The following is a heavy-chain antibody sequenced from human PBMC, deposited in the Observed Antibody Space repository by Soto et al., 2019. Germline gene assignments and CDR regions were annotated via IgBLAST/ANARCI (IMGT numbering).Heavy chain of an antibody. CDR3: ARDGAGGSYFPPTPFDY. V-gene: IGHV3-48*02. CDR1: GFTFSSYS. J-gene: IGHJ4*02. D-gene: IGHD1-26*01. Sequence: EVQLVESGGGLVQPGGSLRLSCAASGFTFSSYSMNWVRQAPGKGLEWVSYISSSSNTIYYADSVKGRFTISRDNAKNSLYLQMNSLRDEDTAVYYCARDGAGGSYFPPTPFDYWGQGTLVTVSS. CDR2: ISSSSNTI.